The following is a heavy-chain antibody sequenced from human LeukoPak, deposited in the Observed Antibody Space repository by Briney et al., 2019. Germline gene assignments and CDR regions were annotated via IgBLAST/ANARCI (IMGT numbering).Heavy chain of an antibody. D-gene: IGHD4-17*01. CDR3: AKDVPPDYGDYPEGFDY. Sequence: GGSLRLSCAASGFIFSSNAMSWVRQAPGKGLEWASAISGSGGSTYYADSVKGRFTISRDNSKNTLYLQMNSLRAEDTAVYYCAKDVPPDYGDYPEGFDYWGQGTLVTVSS. CDR1: GFIFSSNA. V-gene: IGHV3-23*01. CDR2: ISGSGGST. J-gene: IGHJ4*02.